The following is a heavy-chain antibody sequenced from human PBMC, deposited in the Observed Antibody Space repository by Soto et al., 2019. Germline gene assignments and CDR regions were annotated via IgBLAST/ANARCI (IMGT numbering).Heavy chain of an antibody. CDR1: GFSLSTSGMC. CDR2: IDWDDDK. D-gene: IGHD3-22*01. Sequence: GSGPTLVNPTQTLTPTCTFSGFSLSTSGMCVSWIRQPPGKALEWLALIDWDDDKYYSTSLKTRLTISKDTSKNQVVLTMTNMDPVDTATYYCARIPNDSSGYYYFDSWGQGTLVTVSS. V-gene: IGHV2-70*01. J-gene: IGHJ4*02. CDR3: ARIPNDSSGYYYFDS.